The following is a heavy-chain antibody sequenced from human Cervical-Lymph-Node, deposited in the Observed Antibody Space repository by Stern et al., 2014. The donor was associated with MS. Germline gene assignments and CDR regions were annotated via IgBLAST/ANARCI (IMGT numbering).Heavy chain of an antibody. CDR2: ISSGCST. CDR3: ARDTASPARSDW. J-gene: IGHJ4*02. CDR1: GFTVSSDY. V-gene: IGHV3-53*01. D-gene: IGHD4-17*01. Sequence: VQLVESGGGVIQPGGSLRLSCAASGFTVSSDYMTWVRQAPGKGLEVFSFISSGCSTYYADSVKGRFTISRDNSKNTLYLQMTGLRAEDTAVYYCARDTASPARSDWWGQGTLVTVSS.